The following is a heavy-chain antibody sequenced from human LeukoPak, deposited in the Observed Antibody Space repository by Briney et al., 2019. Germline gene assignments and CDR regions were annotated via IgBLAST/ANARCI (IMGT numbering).Heavy chain of an antibody. CDR2: ISGSGGST. CDR1: GFTFSSYA. CDR3: ARDTSPHIAGLYYDVFDI. J-gene: IGHJ3*02. D-gene: IGHD3-3*01. V-gene: IGHV3-23*01. Sequence: PGGSLRLSCAASGFTFSSYAMSWVRQAPGKGLEWVSAISGSGGSTYYADSVKGRFTISRDNSKNTLYLQMNSLRAEDTALYYCARDTSPHIAGLYYDVFDIWGQGTMVTVSS.